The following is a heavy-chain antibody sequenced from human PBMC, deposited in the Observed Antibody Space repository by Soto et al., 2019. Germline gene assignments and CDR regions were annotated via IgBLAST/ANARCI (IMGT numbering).Heavy chain of an antibody. D-gene: IGHD3-16*01. CDR2: IFHSGET. J-gene: IGHJ3*02. Sequence: QLQLQESGPGLLKTSETLSLTCSVSGGFVSSRAYYWAWIRQPPGKGLEWIGNIFHSGETYYNPSLKCRVTLAVDMSTNQFSLRLTSVNAADTAVSFCARRGKGYAFEIWGQGTMITVSS. V-gene: IGHV4-39*01. CDR3: ARRGKGYAFEI. CDR1: GGFVSSRAYY.